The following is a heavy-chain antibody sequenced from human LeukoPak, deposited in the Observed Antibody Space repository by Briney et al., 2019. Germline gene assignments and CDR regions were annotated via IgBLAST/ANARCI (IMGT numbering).Heavy chain of an antibody. CDR2: ISGSGGST. J-gene: IGHJ2*01. Sequence: GGTLRLSCAASRFTFSSYGMSWVRQAPGKGLEWVSAISGSGGSTYYADSVKGRFTISRDNSKNTLYLQMNSLRAEDTAVYYCARVVGAGYFDLWGRGTLVTVSS. D-gene: IGHD1-26*01. CDR1: RFTFSSYG. V-gene: IGHV3-23*01. CDR3: ARVVGAGYFDL.